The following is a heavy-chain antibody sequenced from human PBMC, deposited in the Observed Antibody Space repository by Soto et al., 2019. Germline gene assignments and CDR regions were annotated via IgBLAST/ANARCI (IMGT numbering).Heavy chain of an antibody. CDR3: ARDDGWLVLDY. Sequence: EVQLVESGGGLVKPGGSLRLSCAASGFAFSSYSMNWVRQAPGKGLEWVAFITISSSYIYYADSVKGRFTISRDNAKNSLYLQMDGVRAEDTAVYYCARDDGWLVLDYWGQGTLVTVSS. J-gene: IGHJ4*02. D-gene: IGHD6-19*01. CDR2: ITISSSYI. V-gene: IGHV3-21*06. CDR1: GFAFSSYS.